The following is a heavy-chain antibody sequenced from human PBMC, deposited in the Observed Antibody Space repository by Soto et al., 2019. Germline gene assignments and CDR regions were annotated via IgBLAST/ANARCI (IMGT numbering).Heavy chain of an antibody. CDR2: ISWNSGSI. Sequence: HPGGSLRLSCAASGFTFDDYAMHWVRQAPGKGLEWVSGISWNSGSIGYADSVKGRFTISRDNAKNSLYLQMNSLRAEDTALYYCARDGAVAGDSNFDYWGQGTLVTVSS. V-gene: IGHV3-9*01. CDR3: ARDGAVAGDSNFDY. J-gene: IGHJ4*02. D-gene: IGHD6-19*01. CDR1: GFTFDDYA.